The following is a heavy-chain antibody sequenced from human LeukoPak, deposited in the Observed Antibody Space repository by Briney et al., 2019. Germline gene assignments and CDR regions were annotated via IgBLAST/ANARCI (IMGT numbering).Heavy chain of an antibody. V-gene: IGHV1-18*01. Sequence: ASVKVSCKASGYTFTNYGISWVRQAPGQGLEWMGWISTYNGNTNYVQKLQGRVTMTTDTSTSTAYMELRSLRSDDTAVYYCARGIKRSRARWENLGFDPWGQGTLVTVSS. D-gene: IGHD3-10*01. CDR2: ISTYNGNT. J-gene: IGHJ5*02. CDR3: ARGIKRSRARWENLGFDP. CDR1: GYTFTNYG.